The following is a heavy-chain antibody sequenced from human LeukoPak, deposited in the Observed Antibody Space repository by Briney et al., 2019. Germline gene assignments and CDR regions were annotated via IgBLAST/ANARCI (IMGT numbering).Heavy chain of an antibody. D-gene: IGHD2-2*01. CDR1: GYTFTSYD. Sequence: GASVKVSCKASGYTFTSYDINWVRQAPGQGLEWMGWMNPNSGNTGYAQKFQGRVTMTRNTSISTAYMELSSLRSEDTAVYYCARDHVEYCSSTSCRNWFDPWGQGTLVTVSS. CDR3: ARDHVEYCSSTSCRNWFDP. J-gene: IGHJ5*02. V-gene: IGHV1-8*01. CDR2: MNPNSGNT.